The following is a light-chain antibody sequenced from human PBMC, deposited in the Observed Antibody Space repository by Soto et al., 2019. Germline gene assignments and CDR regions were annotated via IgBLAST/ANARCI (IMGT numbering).Light chain of an antibody. Sequence: MTQSPSTLSASVGDRVTSTCRASQSISSWLAWYQQKPGQAPRLLIFGASTRATGIPARFSGSGSGTDFTLTISSLQSEDFGVYFCQQYDNWPLTFGGGTKVDIK. CDR1: QSISSW. CDR2: GAS. V-gene: IGKV3D-15*01. J-gene: IGKJ4*01. CDR3: QQYDNWPLT.